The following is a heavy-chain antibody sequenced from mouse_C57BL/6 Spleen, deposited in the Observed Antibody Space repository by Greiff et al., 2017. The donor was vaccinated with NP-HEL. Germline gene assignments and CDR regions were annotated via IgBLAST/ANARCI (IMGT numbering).Heavy chain of an antibody. CDR3: ARGGNTVVAYYFDY. D-gene: IGHD1-1*01. Sequence: EVQVVESGGGLVKPGGSLKLSCAASGFTFSDYGMHWVRQAPEKGLEWVAYISSGSSTIYYADTVKGRFTISRDNAKNTLFLQMTSLRSEDTAMYYCARGGNTVVAYYFDYWGQGTTLTVSS. J-gene: IGHJ2*01. CDR1: GFTFSDYG. V-gene: IGHV5-17*01. CDR2: ISSGSSTI.